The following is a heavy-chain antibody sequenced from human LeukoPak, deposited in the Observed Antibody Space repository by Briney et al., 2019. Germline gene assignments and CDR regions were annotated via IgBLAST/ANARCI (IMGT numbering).Heavy chain of an antibody. V-gene: IGHV1-2*04. CDR1: GYTFTGYY. CDR2: INPNSGGA. J-gene: IGHJ3*02. D-gene: IGHD1-26*01. Sequence: ASVKVSCKASGYTFTGYYMHWVRQAPGQGLEWMGWINPNSGGANYAQKFQGWVTMTRDTSISTAYMELSRLRSDDTAVYYCARPSSGSYFQDAFDIWGQGTMVTVSS. CDR3: ARPSSGSYFQDAFDI.